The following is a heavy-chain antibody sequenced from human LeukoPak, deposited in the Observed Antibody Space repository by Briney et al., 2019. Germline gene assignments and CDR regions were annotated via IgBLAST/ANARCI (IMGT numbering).Heavy chain of an antibody. CDR1: GFTFSSYA. V-gene: IGHV3-48*01. D-gene: IGHD1-1*01. CDR2: ISSSSNI. Sequence: GGSLRLSCAASGFTFSSYAMSWVRQAPGKGLEWVSYISSSSNIYYADSVKGRFTISRDNAKNSLHLKMNSLRAEDTAVYYCARDSNWVFDYWGQGTLVTVSS. CDR3: ARDSNWVFDY. J-gene: IGHJ4*02.